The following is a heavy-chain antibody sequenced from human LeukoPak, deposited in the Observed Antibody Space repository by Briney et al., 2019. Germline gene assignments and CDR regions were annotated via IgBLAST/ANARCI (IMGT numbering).Heavy chain of an antibody. Sequence: SETLSLTCAVYGGSFSGYYWSWIRQPPGKGLEWIGEINHSGSTNYNPSLKSRITISVDTSKNQFSLKLSSVTAADTAVYYCAIGYSSSWFEAGDNYYYYGMDVWGQGTTVTVSS. J-gene: IGHJ6*02. CDR1: GGSFSGYY. CDR2: INHSGST. CDR3: AIGYSSSWFEAGDNYYYYGMDV. V-gene: IGHV4-34*01. D-gene: IGHD6-13*01.